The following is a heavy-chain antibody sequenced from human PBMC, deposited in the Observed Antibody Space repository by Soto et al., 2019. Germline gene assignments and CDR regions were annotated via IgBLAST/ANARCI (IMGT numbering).Heavy chain of an antibody. V-gene: IGHV3-21*01. D-gene: IGHD2-15*01. CDR2: ISSSSSYI. Sequence: GGSLRLSCAASGFTFSSYSMNWVRQAPGKGLEWVSSISSSSSYIYYADSVKGRFTISRDNAKNSLYLQMNSLRAEDTAVYYCARGAYCSGGSCLFDYWGQGTLVTVSS. CDR3: ARGAYCSGGSCLFDY. CDR1: GFTFSSYS. J-gene: IGHJ4*02.